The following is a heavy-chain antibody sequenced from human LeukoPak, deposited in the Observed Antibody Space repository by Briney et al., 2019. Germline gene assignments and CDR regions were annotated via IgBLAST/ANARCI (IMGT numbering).Heavy chain of an antibody. D-gene: IGHD6-6*01. CDR3: ARSIAARPDWFDP. Sequence: GGSLRLSCAAAGFTFSSYAMSWVRQAPGKGLEWVSAISGSGGSTYYADSVEGRFTISRDNSKNTLYLQMNSLRAEDTAVYYCARSIAARPDWFDPWGQGTLVTVSS. J-gene: IGHJ5*02. CDR1: GFTFSSYA. V-gene: IGHV3-23*01. CDR2: ISGSGGST.